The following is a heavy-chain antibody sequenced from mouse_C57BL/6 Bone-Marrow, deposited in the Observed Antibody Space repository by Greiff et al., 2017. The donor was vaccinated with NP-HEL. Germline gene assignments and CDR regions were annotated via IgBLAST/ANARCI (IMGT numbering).Heavy chain of an antibody. J-gene: IGHJ3*01. Sequence: VQLKQSGPELVKPGASVKISCKASGYTFTDYYMNWVKQSHGKSLEWIGDINPNNGGTSYNQKFKGKATLTVDKSSSTAYMELRSLTSEDSAVYYCAREEGLAYWGQGTLVTVSA. CDR1: GYTFTDYY. CDR2: INPNNGGT. V-gene: IGHV1-26*01. CDR3: AREEGLAY.